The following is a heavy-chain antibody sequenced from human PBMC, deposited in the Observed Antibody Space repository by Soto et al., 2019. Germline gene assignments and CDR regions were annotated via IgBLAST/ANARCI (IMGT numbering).Heavy chain of an antibody. D-gene: IGHD6-6*01. Sequence: GGSLRLSCAASGFTVSSNYMSWVRQAPGKGLEWVSVIYSGGSTHYADSVKGRFTISRHNSKNTLYLQMNSLRAEDTAVYYCASYYSSSPEYYYYYMDVWGKGTTVTVSS. CDR1: GFTVSSNY. J-gene: IGHJ6*03. CDR2: IYSGGST. CDR3: ASYYSSSPEYYYYYMDV. V-gene: IGHV3-53*04.